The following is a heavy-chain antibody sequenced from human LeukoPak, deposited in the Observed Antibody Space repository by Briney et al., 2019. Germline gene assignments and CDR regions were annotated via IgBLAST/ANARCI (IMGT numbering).Heavy chain of an antibody. V-gene: IGHV3-23*01. CDR2: ISGSDGST. D-gene: IGHD2-21*02. Sequence: PGGSLRLSCAASGFTFSTYAMSWVRQAPGKGLEWVSAISGSDGSTFYADSVKGRFSISRDNSKNTLYLQMNSLRAEDTAVYYCARAKTVTATRDAFDIWGQGTMVTVSS. CDR3: ARAKTVTATRDAFDI. J-gene: IGHJ3*02. CDR1: GFTFSTYA.